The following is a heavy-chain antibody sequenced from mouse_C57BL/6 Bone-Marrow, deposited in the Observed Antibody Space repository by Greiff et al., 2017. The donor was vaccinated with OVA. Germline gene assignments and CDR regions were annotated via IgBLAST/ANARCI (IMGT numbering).Heavy chain of an antibody. J-gene: IGHJ4*01. CDR1: GYTFTSYW. CDR3: AFMTTVVGYYAMDY. D-gene: IGHD1-1*01. CDR2: IYPGSGST. Sequence: QVQLQQPGAELVKPGASVKMSCKASGYTFTSYWITWVKQRPGQGLEWIGDIYPGSGSTNYNEKFKSKATLTVDTSSSTAYMQLSSRTSADSAVYYCAFMTTVVGYYAMDYWGQGTSVTVSS. V-gene: IGHV1-55*01.